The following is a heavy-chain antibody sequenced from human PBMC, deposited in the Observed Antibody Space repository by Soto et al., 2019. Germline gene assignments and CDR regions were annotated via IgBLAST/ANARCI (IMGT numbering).Heavy chain of an antibody. CDR2: IIPILGIA. CDR1: GGTFSSYA. D-gene: IGHD3-16*01. J-gene: IGHJ6*03. Sequence: GASVKVSCKASGGTFSSYAISWVRQAPGQGLEWMGGIIPILGIANYAQKFQGRVTITADKSTSTAYMELSSLRSEDTAVYYCATHGGGPSREIPTDYYYYYMDVWGKGTTVTVSS. CDR3: ATHGGGPSREIPTDYYYYYMDV. V-gene: IGHV1-69*10.